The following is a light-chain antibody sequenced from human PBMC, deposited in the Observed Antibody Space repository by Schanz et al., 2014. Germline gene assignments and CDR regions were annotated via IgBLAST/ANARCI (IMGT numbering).Light chain of an antibody. CDR3: QQRSNWPSLT. Sequence: EIVMTQSPATLSVSPGDGATLSCRTSQSVGSNLAWYQQKPGQAPRLLIYGASTRATGLPARFSGSGSGTEFTLTISSLEPEDFAVYYCQQRSNWPSLTFGGGTKVDFK. CDR1: QSVGSN. CDR2: GAS. V-gene: IGKV3-15*01. J-gene: IGKJ4*01.